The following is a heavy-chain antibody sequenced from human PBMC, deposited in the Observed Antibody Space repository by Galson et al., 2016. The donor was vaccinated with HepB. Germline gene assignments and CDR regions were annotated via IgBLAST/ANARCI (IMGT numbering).Heavy chain of an antibody. CDR3: GRTHRSGWYAGDK. Sequence: SVKVSCKASGYTFRSYGISWVRQAPGQGLEWMGWISAYDGAPKYAQKFQGRVTMTTDTSTSTAYMELRRLRSDDTAMYYCGRTHRSGWYAGDKWGQGTLVTVSS. V-gene: IGHV1-18*04. D-gene: IGHD6-13*01. J-gene: IGHJ4*02. CDR1: GYTFRSYG. CDR2: ISAYDGAP.